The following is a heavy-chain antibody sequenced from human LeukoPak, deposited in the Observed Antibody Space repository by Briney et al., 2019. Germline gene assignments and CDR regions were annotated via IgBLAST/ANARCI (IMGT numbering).Heavy chain of an antibody. V-gene: IGHV4-30-2*02. J-gene: IGHJ4*02. CDR2: IYHSGST. Sequence: PSQTLSLTCAVSGGSISSGGYSWSWIRQPPGKGLEWIGYIYHSGSTYYNPSLKSRVTISVDRSKNQFSLKLSSVTAADTAVYYCATHSRPGRFDYWGQGTLVTVSS. D-gene: IGHD3-22*01. CDR3: ATHSRPGRFDY. CDR1: GGSISSGGYS.